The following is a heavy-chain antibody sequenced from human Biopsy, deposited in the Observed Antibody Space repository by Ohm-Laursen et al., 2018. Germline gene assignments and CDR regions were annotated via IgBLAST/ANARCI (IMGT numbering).Heavy chain of an antibody. Sequence: GTLSLTCNVSGGSISNLYWSWIRQPPGKGLEWIGYMYYSGNTNYNPSLKSRVTISVDTSMNHLSLRLTSVAAADTAVYYCARHAPSYSGSYWRYFDLWGRGTLVTVPS. J-gene: IGHJ2*01. CDR3: ARHAPSYSGSYWRYFDL. CDR1: GGSISNLY. D-gene: IGHD1-26*01. V-gene: IGHV4-59*08. CDR2: MYYSGNT.